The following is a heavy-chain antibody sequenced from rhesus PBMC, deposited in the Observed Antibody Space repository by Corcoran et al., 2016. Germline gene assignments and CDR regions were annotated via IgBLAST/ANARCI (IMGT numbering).Heavy chain of an antibody. J-gene: IGHJ4*01. V-gene: IGHV3-178*01. Sequence: EVQLVESGGGLAKPGGSLRLSCAASGFTFSDYYMDWVRQAPGKGREWVSRITNGGDRTWYADSVKDIFTISRENAKNTLYLQMNSLRPGDTAVYFCTRANWGSDYWGQGVLVTVSS. CDR2: ITNGGDRT. D-gene: IGHD7-45*01. CDR3: TRANWGSDY. CDR1: GFTFSDYY.